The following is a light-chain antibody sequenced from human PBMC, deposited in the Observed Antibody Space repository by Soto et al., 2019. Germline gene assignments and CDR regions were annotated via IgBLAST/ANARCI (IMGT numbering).Light chain of an antibody. Sequence: QSVLTQPPSVSAAPGQKVTISCSGSSSNIGGNSVSWYQQLPGTAPKLLIYDDNKRPSGIPDRISGSKSGTSATLGITGFQTGDEADYYCGSWDSSLSAYVFGTGTKVTGL. V-gene: IGLV1-51*01. CDR3: GSWDSSLSAYV. CDR2: DDN. CDR1: SSNIGGNS. J-gene: IGLJ1*01.